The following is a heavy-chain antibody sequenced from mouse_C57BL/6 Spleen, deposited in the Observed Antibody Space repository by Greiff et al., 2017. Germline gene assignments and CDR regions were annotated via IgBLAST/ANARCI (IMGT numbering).Heavy chain of an antibody. CDR1: GFTFSDYY. Sequence: DVMLVESGGGLVQPGGSLKLSCAASGFTFSDYYMYWVRQTPEKRLEWVAYISNGGGSTYYPDTVKGRFTISRDNAKNTLYLQMSRLKSEDTAMYYCARHGYYGTYWYFDVWGTGTTVTVSS. D-gene: IGHD1-1*01. J-gene: IGHJ1*03. CDR2: ISNGGGST. V-gene: IGHV5-12*01. CDR3: ARHGYYGTYWYFDV.